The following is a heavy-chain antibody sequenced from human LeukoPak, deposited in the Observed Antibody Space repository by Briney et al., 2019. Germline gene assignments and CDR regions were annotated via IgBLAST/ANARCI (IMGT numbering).Heavy chain of an antibody. V-gene: IGHV3-7*01. J-gene: IGHJ4*02. Sequence: GGSLRLSCEASRFSFSAYPMGWVRQAPGKGLEWVANIKQDGSEKYYVDSVKGRFTISRDNAKNSLYLQMNSLRAEDTAVYYCAREYYYDSSGYPFDYWGQGTLVTVSS. CDR2: IKQDGSEK. CDR1: RFSFSAYP. D-gene: IGHD3-22*01. CDR3: AREYYYDSSGYPFDY.